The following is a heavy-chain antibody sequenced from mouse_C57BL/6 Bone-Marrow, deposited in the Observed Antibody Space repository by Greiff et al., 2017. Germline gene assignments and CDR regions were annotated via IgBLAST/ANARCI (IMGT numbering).Heavy chain of an antibody. CDR3: ALYYYGSSYYAMDY. D-gene: IGHD1-1*01. CDR2: IDPSDSYT. J-gene: IGHJ4*01. CDR1: GYTFTSYW. V-gene: IGHV1-69*01. Sequence: QVQLKQPGAELVMPGASVKLSCKASGYTFTSYWMHWVKQRPGQGLEWIGEIDPSDSYTNYNQKFKGKSTLTVDKSSSTAYMQLSSLTSEDSAVYYCALYYYGSSYYAMDYWGQGTTLTVSS.